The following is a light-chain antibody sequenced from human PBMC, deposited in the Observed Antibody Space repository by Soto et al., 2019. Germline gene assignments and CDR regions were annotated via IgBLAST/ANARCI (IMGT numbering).Light chain of an antibody. CDR2: GAS. V-gene: IGKV3D-15*01. CDR1: QSVSSN. CDR3: QHYITSLTT. Sequence: EIVMTQSPATLSVSPGERATLSCRASQSVSSNLAWYQQKPGQAPRLLIYGASTRVTGIPARFSGSGSGTDFTLTISRLEPEDFAVYYCQHYITSLTTFGQGTRLEIK. J-gene: IGKJ5*01.